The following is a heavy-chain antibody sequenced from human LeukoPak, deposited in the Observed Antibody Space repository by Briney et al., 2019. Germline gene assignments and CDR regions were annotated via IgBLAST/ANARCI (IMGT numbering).Heavy chain of an antibody. Sequence: SETLSLTCTVSGGSISSSSYYWGWIRQPPGKGLEWIGSIYYSGSTYYNPSLKSRVAISLDTSKNQFSLKVNSVTAADTAVYYCARNLEYCSSGSCSTGWIDPWGQGRLVTVSS. J-gene: IGHJ5*02. CDR1: GGSISSSSYY. CDR2: IYYSGST. V-gene: IGHV4-39*07. CDR3: ARNLEYCSSGSCSTGWIDP. D-gene: IGHD2-15*01.